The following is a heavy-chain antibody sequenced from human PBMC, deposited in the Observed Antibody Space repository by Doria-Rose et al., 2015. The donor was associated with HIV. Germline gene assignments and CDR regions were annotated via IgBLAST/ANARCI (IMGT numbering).Heavy chain of an antibody. Sequence: YGITWVRQAPGQGLEWLGWISVYSGDTKYAQKFQDRVTMTTDTSTATAYMDLRSLTTDDTAFYYCARAKAYCSGGDCYLLGAYWGQGTLVTVSS. CDR1: YG. CDR3: ARAKAYCSGGDCYLLGAY. D-gene: IGHD2-21*02. V-gene: IGHV1-18*01. J-gene: IGHJ4*02. CDR2: ISVYSGDT.